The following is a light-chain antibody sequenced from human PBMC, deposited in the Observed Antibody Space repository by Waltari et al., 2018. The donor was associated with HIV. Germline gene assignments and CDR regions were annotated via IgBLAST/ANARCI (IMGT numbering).Light chain of an antibody. CDR2: DIN. J-gene: IGLJ2*01. CDR1: STDYRFYQY. CDR3: ASNRLDYTLI. V-gene: IGLV2-14*03. Sequence: QSALTQPASVSGFPGQSINIYCAGISTDYRFYQYVSCDQQHPDSVPRLIINDINSRPSGVADRFSWSTSGTSASLTISGVQSGYEGHYYCASNRLDYTLIFGGGTKLTVL.